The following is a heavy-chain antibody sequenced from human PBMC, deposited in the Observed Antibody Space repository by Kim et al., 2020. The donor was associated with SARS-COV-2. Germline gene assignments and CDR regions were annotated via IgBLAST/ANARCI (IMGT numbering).Heavy chain of an antibody. CDR3: AREAEVQLERRWVYYYYMDV. J-gene: IGHJ6*03. Sequence: ASVKVSCKASGYTFTGYYMHWVRQAPGQGLEWMGRINPNSGGTNYAQKFQGRVTMTRDTSISTAYMELSRLRSDDTAVYYCAREAEVQLERRWVYYYYMDVWGKGTTVTVSS. CDR1: GYTFTGYY. CDR2: INPNSGGT. V-gene: IGHV1-2*06. D-gene: IGHD1-1*01.